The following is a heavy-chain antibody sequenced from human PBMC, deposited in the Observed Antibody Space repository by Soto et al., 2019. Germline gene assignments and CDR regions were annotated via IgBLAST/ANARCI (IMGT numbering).Heavy chain of an antibody. D-gene: IGHD3-22*01. V-gene: IGHV1-69*13. J-gene: IGHJ3*02. Sequence: SVKVSCKAPADTFTSYYIHWVRQAPGQGLEWMGGIIPIFGTANYAQKFQGRVTITADESTSTAYMELSSLRSEDTAVYYCAREEPYYYDSSGYKSDAFDIWGQGTMVTVSS. CDR1: ADTFTSYY. CDR2: IIPIFGTA. CDR3: AREEPYYYDSSGYKSDAFDI.